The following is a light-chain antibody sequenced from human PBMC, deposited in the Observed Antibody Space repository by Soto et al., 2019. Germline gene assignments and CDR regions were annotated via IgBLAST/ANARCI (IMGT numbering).Light chain of an antibody. CDR3: CSYTSSSSLV. V-gene: IGLV2-14*01. J-gene: IGLJ1*01. CDR1: NSDFGGYNY. CDR2: DVS. Sequence: QSALTQPASVSGSPGQSITISCTGTNSDFGGYNYVSWYQQHPGRAPKVLIYDVSNRPAGVSDRFSGSRSGNTASLTISGLHSEDEADYYCCSYTSSSSLVFGTGTKVTVL.